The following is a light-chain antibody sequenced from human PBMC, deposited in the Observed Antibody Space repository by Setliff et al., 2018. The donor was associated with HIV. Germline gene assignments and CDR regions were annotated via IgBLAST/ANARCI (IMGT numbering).Light chain of an antibody. J-gene: IGLJ2*01. Sequence: SSDVGGYNYVSWYQQHPGKAPKLMIFDVSNRPSGVSNRFSGSKSGNTASLTISGLQAEDEADYYCSSYTTSSTVVFGGGTKVTVL. CDR1: SSDVGGYNY. CDR3: SSYTTSSTVV. V-gene: IGLV2-14*03. CDR2: DVS.